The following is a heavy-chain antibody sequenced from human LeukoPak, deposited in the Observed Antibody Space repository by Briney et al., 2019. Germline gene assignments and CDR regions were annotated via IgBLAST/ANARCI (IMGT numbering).Heavy chain of an antibody. D-gene: IGHD2-2*01. J-gene: IGHJ6*03. V-gene: IGHV3-7*01. Sequence: GGSLRLSCAASGFPFSSYWMHWVRQAPGKGLEWVANIKQDGSEEYYVDSVKGRFTISRDNAKNSLYLQMNSLRAEDTAVYYCARDPPYCSSTSCFAGYMDVWGKGTTVTVSS. CDR1: GFPFSSYW. CDR2: IKQDGSEE. CDR3: ARDPPYCSSTSCFAGYMDV.